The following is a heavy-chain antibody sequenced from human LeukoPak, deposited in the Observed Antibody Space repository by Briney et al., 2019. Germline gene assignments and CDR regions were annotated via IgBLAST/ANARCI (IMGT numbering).Heavy chain of an antibody. V-gene: IGHV4-59*01. CDR2: KSYSGTT. Sequence: PSETLSLTCTVSGGSISGDYWSWIRQPPGKGLESIGYKSYSGTTNYNPSLACRVTMSVEASKNQFSLKLSSVTGADTAVYYCARAVSDGYSDNWGQGTLVTVSS. J-gene: IGHJ4*02. CDR3: ARAVSDGYSDN. CDR1: GGSISGDY. D-gene: IGHD6-19*01.